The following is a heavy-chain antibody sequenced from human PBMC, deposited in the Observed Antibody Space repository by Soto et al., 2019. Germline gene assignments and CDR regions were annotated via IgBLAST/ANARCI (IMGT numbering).Heavy chain of an antibody. J-gene: IGHJ4*02. CDR1: GFTFSSYS. D-gene: IGHD2-2*02. V-gene: IGHV3-48*02. Sequence: EVQLVESGGGLVQPGGSLRLSCAASGFTFSSYSMNWVRQAPGKGLEWVSYISSSSTIYYADSVKGRFTISRDNAKNSLYLQMNSLRDEDTAVYYCARDSRYCSSTSCYTVSDYWGQGTLVTVSS. CDR3: ARDSRYCSSTSCYTVSDY. CDR2: ISSSSTI.